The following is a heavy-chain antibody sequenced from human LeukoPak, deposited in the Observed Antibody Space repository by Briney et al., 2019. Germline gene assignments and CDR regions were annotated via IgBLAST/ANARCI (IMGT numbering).Heavy chain of an antibody. CDR3: ARDLYQWLPSTRPRDYYYYMDV. J-gene: IGHJ6*03. Sequence: ASVKVSCKASGYTFTGYYIHWVRQAPGQGFECMGWIHPNSGGTNYAQKFQGRVTMTRDTSISTAYMELSRLRSDDTAVYYCARDLYQWLPSTRPRDYYYYMDVWGEGTTVTVSS. CDR1: GYTFTGYY. CDR2: IHPNSGGT. D-gene: IGHD6-19*01. V-gene: IGHV1-2*02.